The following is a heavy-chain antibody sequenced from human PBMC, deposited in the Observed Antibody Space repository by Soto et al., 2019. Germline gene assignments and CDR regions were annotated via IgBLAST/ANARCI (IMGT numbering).Heavy chain of an antibody. D-gene: IGHD3-10*01. CDR1: GGSFSVYY. J-gene: IGHJ6*02. Sequence: SDTLSLTCAVYGGSFSVYYWSWIRQPPGKGLEWIGEINHSGSTNYNPSLKSRVTISVDTSKNQFSLKLSSVTAADTAVYYCARAMVRGVIGPYYYYGMGVWGQGTTVT. CDR2: INHSGST. CDR3: ARAMVRGVIGPYYYYGMGV. V-gene: IGHV4-34*01.